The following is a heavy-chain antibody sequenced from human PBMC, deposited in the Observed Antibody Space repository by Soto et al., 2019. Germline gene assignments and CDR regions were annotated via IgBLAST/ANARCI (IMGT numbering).Heavy chain of an antibody. J-gene: IGHJ4*01. Sequence: GGSLRLSCEGSGFTFCSYAMTRVRQPPSEGLEWVSTINDSGNNTYYVDSVKGRFTISRDNSKNTTYLQMNSLRAEDTAVYSRARDTYGYPLWGQDDFDYW. D-gene: IGHD4-17*01. CDR3: ARDTYGYPLWGQDDFDY. CDR1: GFTFCSYA. CDR2: INDSGNNT. V-gene: IGHV3-23*02.